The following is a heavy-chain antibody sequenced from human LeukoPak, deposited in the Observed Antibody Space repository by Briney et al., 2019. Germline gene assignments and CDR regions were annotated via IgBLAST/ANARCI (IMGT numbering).Heavy chain of an antibody. CDR1: GGSISSYY. V-gene: IGHV4-59*08. CDR2: ISDSGST. CDR3: ARPIMVRGVIDWFDP. J-gene: IGHJ5*02. Sequence: SETLSLTCTVSGGSISSYYWSWIRQPPGKGLELIGFISDSGSTNYNPSLNSRVTISIDTSKNQFSLKLTSVTAADTAVYYCARPIMVRGVIDWFDPWGQGTLVTVSS. D-gene: IGHD3-10*01.